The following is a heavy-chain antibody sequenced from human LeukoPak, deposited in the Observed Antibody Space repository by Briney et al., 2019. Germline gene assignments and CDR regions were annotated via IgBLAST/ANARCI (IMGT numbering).Heavy chain of an antibody. CDR3: AGEGSGWLPNY. Sequence: GGSLRLSCAASGFTFSSFAMSWVRQTPGKGLEWVSHISSSSDSIYYADSVRGRFTVSRDNTKNSLYLQMNSLRAEDTAVYYCAGEGSGWLPNYWGQGTLVTVSS. D-gene: IGHD6-19*01. V-gene: IGHV3-48*04. CDR2: ISSSSDSI. CDR1: GFTFSSFA. J-gene: IGHJ4*02.